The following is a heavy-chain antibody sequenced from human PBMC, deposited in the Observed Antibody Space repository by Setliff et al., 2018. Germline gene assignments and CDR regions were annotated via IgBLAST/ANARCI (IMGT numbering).Heavy chain of an antibody. Sequence: GGSLRLSCAASGFTVSDNYINWVRQAPGKGLEWVSFIYSGGGAAYADSVKGRFSISRDPSKNAVFLQMNTLRVDDTAVYYCARDLRARGSWYTDIWGQGTLVTVS. CDR3: ARDLRARGSWYTDI. J-gene: IGHJ3*02. V-gene: IGHV3-53*01. D-gene: IGHD6-13*01. CDR1: GFTVSDNY. CDR2: IYSGGGA.